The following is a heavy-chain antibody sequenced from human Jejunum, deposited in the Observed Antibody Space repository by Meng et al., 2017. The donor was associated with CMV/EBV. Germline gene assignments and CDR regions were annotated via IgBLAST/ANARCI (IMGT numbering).Heavy chain of an antibody. CDR3: ARDNDGSSHYSQFDY. Sequence: SGFPPNSYDIPWVGQLRGRGLKWVAVLWADGSRKSFPNSVQGRFSISSNDSKNTVYLQMNSLRAEDTAVYYCARDNDGSSHYSQFDYWGQGTLVTVSS. J-gene: IGHJ4*02. CDR2: LWADGSRK. CDR1: GFPPNSYD. D-gene: IGHD3-22*01. V-gene: IGHV3-33*01.